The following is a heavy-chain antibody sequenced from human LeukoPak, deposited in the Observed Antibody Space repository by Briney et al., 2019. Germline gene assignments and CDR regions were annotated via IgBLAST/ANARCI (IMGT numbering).Heavy chain of an antibody. J-gene: IGHJ4*02. CDR1: GGSISSYY. V-gene: IGHV4-59*08. CDR2: IYYSGST. CDR3: ARRTSNPVGAIDY. Sequence: PSETLSLTCTVSGGSISSYYWSWIRQPPGKGLEWIGYIYYSGSTNYNPSLESRVTISVDSSKNQFSLKLSSVTAADTAVYYCARRTSNPVGAIDYWGQGTLVTVSS. D-gene: IGHD1-26*01.